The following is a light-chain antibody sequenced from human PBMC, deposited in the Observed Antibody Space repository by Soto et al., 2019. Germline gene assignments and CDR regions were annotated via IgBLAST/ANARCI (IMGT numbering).Light chain of an antibody. CDR1: SSNIGGNS. CDR3: ASWDDSLSAYV. J-gene: IGLJ1*01. V-gene: IGLV1-51*01. CDR2: DDN. Sequence: QSVLTQPPSVSAAPGQKVTISCSGSSSNIGGNSVSWYQQLPGTAPKLLIYDDNKRPSGIPDRFSGSKSGTSATLGITGFQTGDEADYYCASWDDSLSAYVFGSGTRSPS.